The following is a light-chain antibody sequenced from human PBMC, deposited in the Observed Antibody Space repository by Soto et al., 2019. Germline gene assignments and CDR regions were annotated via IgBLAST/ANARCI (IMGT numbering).Light chain of an antibody. CDR3: TSYVGNDIWV. CDR2: EVT. V-gene: IGLV2-8*01. Sequence: QSALTQPPSASWSPGQSVTISCTGTSSDVGAYKYVSWYQQYPGKAPKLMIYEVTKRPSGVPDRFSGSKSGNTASLTVSGLQAEDEADYYCTSYVGNDIWVFGGGTKVTLL. CDR1: SSDVGAYKY. J-gene: IGLJ3*02.